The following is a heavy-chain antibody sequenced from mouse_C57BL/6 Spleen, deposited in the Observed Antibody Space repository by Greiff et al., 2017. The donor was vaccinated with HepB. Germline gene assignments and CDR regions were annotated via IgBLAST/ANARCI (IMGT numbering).Heavy chain of an antibody. CDR2: INPSTGGT. Sequence: EVQLQQSGPELVKPGASVKISCKASGYSFTGYYMNWVKQSPEKSLEWIGEINPSTGGTTYNQKFKAKATLTVDKSSSTAYMQLKSLTSEDSAVYYCARSGLWDYWGQGTSVTVSS. V-gene: IGHV1-42*01. CDR1: GYSFTGYY. D-gene: IGHD3-1*01. CDR3: ARSGLWDY. J-gene: IGHJ4*01.